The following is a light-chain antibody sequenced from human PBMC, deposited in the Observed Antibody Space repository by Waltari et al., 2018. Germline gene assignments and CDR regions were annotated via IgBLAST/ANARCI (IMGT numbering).Light chain of an antibody. Sequence: QSVLTQPPSASGTPGQRVTISCSGSGANMGSNTVAWYQQPPGTAPKLLMYSNNERPSGVPDRFSGSKSGTSASLAISGLQSEDEAEYYCAAWDDSLNSPVFGGGSKLTVL. J-gene: IGLJ3*02. CDR3: AAWDDSLNSPV. CDR1: GANMGSNT. V-gene: IGLV1-44*01. CDR2: SNN.